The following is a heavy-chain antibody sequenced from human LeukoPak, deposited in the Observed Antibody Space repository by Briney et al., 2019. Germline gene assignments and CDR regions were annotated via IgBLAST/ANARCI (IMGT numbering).Heavy chain of an antibody. J-gene: IGHJ5*02. CDR1: GGTLSTHA. CDR3: ARVHCTSTVCYTGWFDP. V-gene: IGHV1-69*05. CDR2: ITPIFGSA. Sequence: ASVKVSCKASGGTLSTHAISWVRQAPGQGLEWMGGITPIFGSANYAQKFQGRVTITTEESTSTAYMELSSLRSEDTAVYYCARVHCTSTVCYTGWFDPWGQGTLVTVSS. D-gene: IGHD2-2*02.